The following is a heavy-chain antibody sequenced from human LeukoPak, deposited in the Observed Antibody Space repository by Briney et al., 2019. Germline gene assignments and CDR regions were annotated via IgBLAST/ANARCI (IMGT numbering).Heavy chain of an antibody. CDR1: GDSVSSNSAA. Sequence: SQTLSLTCAISGDSVSSNSAAWSWIRQSPLRGLEWLGRTYYRSKWFKYYAVSVKSRITINPDTSKNQFSLQLNSVTPEDTAVYFCARGGGGTLNYWGQGTLVTVSS. CDR2: TYYRSKWFK. J-gene: IGHJ4*02. CDR3: ARGGGGTLNY. V-gene: IGHV6-1*01. D-gene: IGHD1-7*01.